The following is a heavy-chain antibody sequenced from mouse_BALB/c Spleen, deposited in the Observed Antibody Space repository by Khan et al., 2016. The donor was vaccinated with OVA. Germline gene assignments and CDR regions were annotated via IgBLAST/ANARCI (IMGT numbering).Heavy chain of an antibody. J-gene: IGHJ4*01. CDR1: GFSLTDYG. V-gene: IGHV2-6-5*01. D-gene: IGHD2-10*02. Sequence: QVQLKESGPGLVAPSQNLSITCSVSGFSLTDYGVSWIRQPPGKGLEWLGVIWGGGSTYYNSALESRLSISKDNSTSQVFLKMNSLQTDDTAMYYCAKGVWSYYYAVNYWGQGTSVTVSS. CDR3: AKGVWSYYYAVNY. CDR2: IWGGGST.